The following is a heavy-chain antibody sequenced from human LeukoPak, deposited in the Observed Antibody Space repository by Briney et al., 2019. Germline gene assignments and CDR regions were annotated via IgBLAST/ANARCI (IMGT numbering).Heavy chain of an antibody. V-gene: IGHV1-2*02. CDR2: INPSSGGT. CDR1: GYTFTGYY. CDR3: AREVPYDSSRYYQPLDY. J-gene: IGHJ4*02. D-gene: IGHD3-22*01. Sequence: VASVKVSCKASGYTFTGYYMHWVRQAPGQGLEWMGWINPSSGGTNYAQKFQGRVTMTTDTSTSTAYMELRSLRSDDTAVYYCAREVPYDSSRYYQPLDYWGQGTLVTVSS.